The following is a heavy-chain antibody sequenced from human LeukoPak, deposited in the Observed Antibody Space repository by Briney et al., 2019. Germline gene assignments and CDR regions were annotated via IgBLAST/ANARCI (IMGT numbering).Heavy chain of an antibody. CDR3: ARQTSSRIFILP. D-gene: IGHD6-6*01. J-gene: IGHJ5*02. CDR1: GVSISSSNSY. V-gene: IGHV4-39*01. Sequence: PSETLSLTCTVSGVSISSSNSYWGWIRQPPGKGLEWIGSIYYSGNTYYNASLKSQVSISIDTSKNRFSLKLTSVTAADTAVYYCARQTSSRIFILPWGQGTLVTVSS. CDR2: IYYSGNT.